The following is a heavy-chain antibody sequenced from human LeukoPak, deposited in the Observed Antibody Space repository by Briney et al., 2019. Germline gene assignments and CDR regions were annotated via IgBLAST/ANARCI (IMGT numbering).Heavy chain of an antibody. J-gene: IGHJ6*03. V-gene: IGHV3-21*01. D-gene: IGHD3-3*01. CDR1: GFTFSSYS. Sequence: GGSLRLSCAASGFTFSSYSMNWVRQAPGKGLEWVSSISSSSSYIYYADSVKGRFTISRDNAKNSLYLQMNSLRAEDTAVYYCARVFGVRKYYYYYYMDVWGKGTTVTVSS. CDR2: ISSSSSYI. CDR3: ARVFGVRKYYYYYYMDV.